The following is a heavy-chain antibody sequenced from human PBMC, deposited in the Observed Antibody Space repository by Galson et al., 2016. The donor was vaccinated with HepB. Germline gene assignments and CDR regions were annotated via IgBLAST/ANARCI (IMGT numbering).Heavy chain of an antibody. CDR2: ISSSGTTI. V-gene: IGHV3-11*01. Sequence: SLRLSCAASGITFSDSYMTWIRQAPGKGLEWLSYISSSGTTIYYADSVKGRFTISRDNAKNSLYLQMNSLRAEDTAVYYCARVLVDYHYWSNKPKHYYAGMDGWGQGTTVTVSS. D-gene: IGHD3-3*01. J-gene: IGHJ6*02. CDR3: ARVLVDYHYWSNKPKHYYAGMDG. CDR1: GITFSDSY.